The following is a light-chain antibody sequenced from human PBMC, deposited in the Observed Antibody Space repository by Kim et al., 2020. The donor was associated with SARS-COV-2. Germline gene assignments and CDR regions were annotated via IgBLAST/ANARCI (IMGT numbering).Light chain of an antibody. CDR3: ASWDGSLSAGV. Sequence: HNITVSCTGLNSSIWNKYVCWYQQLPGAAPGHRVVDDNNRHRGITDRYTGTRSGTSATLAIAGLQSEDEADYYCASWDGSLSAGVFGGGTKLTVL. CDR2: DDN. J-gene: IGLJ3*02. V-gene: IGLV1-51*01. CDR1: NSSIWNKY.